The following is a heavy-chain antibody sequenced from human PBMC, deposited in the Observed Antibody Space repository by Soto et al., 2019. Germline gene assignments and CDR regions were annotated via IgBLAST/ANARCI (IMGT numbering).Heavy chain of an antibody. V-gene: IGHV4-39*01. Sequence: LTCTVSGGSISSSSYSWGWIRQPPGKGLEWIGNIYYSGSTSYNPSLKSRVTISADTSKKLFSLKLSSVTAADTAVYYCASDRYGDYAFDYWGHGTLVTVS. CDR3: ASDRYGDYAFDY. D-gene: IGHD4-17*01. CDR1: GGSISSSSYS. CDR2: IYYSGST. J-gene: IGHJ4*01.